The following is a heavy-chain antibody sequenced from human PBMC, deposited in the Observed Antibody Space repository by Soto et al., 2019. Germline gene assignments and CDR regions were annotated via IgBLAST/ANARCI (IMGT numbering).Heavy chain of an antibody. Sequence: SVKVSCKASGGTFSTCSITWVRQAPGQGLEWMGRIIPIIGIINYAQKFQGRVTISADKFTGTAYMELTGLRSEDTAVYYCARESYGDYDSMYRHGEFDYWGQGTLVTVSS. CDR3: ARESYGDYDSMYRHGEFDY. V-gene: IGHV1-69*04. CDR1: GGTFSTCS. D-gene: IGHD4-17*01. J-gene: IGHJ4*02. CDR2: IIPIIGII.